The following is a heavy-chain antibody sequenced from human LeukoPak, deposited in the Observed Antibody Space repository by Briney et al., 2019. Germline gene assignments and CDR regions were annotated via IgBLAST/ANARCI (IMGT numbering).Heavy chain of an antibody. J-gene: IGHJ6*03. Sequence: SETLSLTCTVSGGSISSYYWSWIRQPPGKGLEWIGYIYYSGSTNYNPSLKSRVTISVDTSKNQFSLKLSSVTAADTAVYYCARSDPVRYCSSTSCYYYYYMDVWGKGTTVTISS. V-gene: IGHV4-59*01. CDR1: GGSISSYY. CDR2: IYYSGST. CDR3: ARSDPVRYCSSTSCYYYYYMDV. D-gene: IGHD2-2*01.